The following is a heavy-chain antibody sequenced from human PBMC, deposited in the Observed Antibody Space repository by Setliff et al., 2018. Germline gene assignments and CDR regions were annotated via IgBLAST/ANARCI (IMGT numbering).Heavy chain of an antibody. CDR3: AKYRYYGSGTIINYFDY. Sequence: ASVKVSCKASGATFSSYAITWVRQATGQGLEWMGWMNPNSGNTGYAQKFQGRVTMTRNTSISTAYMELSSLRSEDTAVYYCAKYRYYGSGTIINYFDYWGQGTLVTVSS. D-gene: IGHD3-10*01. J-gene: IGHJ4*02. V-gene: IGHV1-8*02. CDR1: GATFSSYA. CDR2: MNPNSGNT.